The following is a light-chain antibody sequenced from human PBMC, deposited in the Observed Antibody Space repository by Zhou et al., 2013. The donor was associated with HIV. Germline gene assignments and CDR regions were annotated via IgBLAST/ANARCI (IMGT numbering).Light chain of an antibody. CDR3: QQSYSFPQLT. CDR1: QTISRY. Sequence: DIQMTQSPSSLSASIGDRVTITCRASQTISRYLNWYQQKPGKAPKLLIYAASSLQSGVPSRFSGTGSGTEFALTIGSLQPEDFAIYYCQQSYSFPQLTFGPGTKVDIK. CDR2: AAS. J-gene: IGKJ3*01. V-gene: IGKV1-39*01.